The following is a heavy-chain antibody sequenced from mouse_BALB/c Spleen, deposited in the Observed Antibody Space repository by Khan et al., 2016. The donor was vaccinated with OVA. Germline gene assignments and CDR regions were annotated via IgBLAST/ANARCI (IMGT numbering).Heavy chain of an antibody. V-gene: IGHV3-2*02. CDR1: GYSITSDYA. D-gene: IGHD2-12*01. CDR2: ISSTGST. J-gene: IGHJ4*01. Sequence: EVKLLESGPGLVKPSQSLSLTCTVTGYSITSDYAWNWIRQFPGNKLEWMGYISSTGSTSYNPSLKSRISITRDTSKNQFFLQLKSVTTEDTATYYCARSLYYSYGYAFDFWGRGTSVTVSS. CDR3: ARSLYYSYGYAFDF.